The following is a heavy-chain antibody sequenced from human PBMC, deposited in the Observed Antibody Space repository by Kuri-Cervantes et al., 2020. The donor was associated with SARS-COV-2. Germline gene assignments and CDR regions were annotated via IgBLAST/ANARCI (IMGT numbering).Heavy chain of an antibody. D-gene: IGHD2-15*01. CDR1: GFSFSDYY. V-gene: IGHV3-11*06. J-gene: IGHJ6*03. CDR3: ARGGLCSGGSCYHYSYYMDV. Sequence: LKISCAASGFSFSDYYMIWIRQAPGKGLEWVSYISSSTTYTNHADSVKGRFTISRDNAKNSLYLHMDSLRAEDSAVYSCARGGLCSGGSCYHYSYYMDVWGKGTTVTVSS. CDR2: ISSSTTYT.